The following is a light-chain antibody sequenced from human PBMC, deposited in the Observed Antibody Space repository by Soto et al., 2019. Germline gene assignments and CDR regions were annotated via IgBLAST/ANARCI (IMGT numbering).Light chain of an antibody. CDR3: QQYKSWPIT. J-gene: IGKJ5*01. V-gene: IGKV3-15*01. CDR2: GAS. Sequence: EIVMTQSPATLSVSPGERATLSCRASQSVSSNLAWYQQKPGQAPRLLIYGASTRATGIPARFSGSGSGTDFTLTISGLQSEDFAIYLCQQYKSWPITFGQGTRLEIK. CDR1: QSVSSN.